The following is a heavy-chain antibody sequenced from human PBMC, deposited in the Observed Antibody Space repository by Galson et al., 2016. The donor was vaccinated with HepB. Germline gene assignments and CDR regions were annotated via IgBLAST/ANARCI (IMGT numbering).Heavy chain of an antibody. Sequence: LRLSCAASGFTFSNYAMNWARQAPGKGLEYVSGINNSGGTTYYADSVKGRFTISRDNSKNTLYLQMTSLRPEDTAVYSCVRVIRATAGSDYWGQGTLVTVSS. V-gene: IGHV3-64D*06. CDR3: VRVIRATAGSDY. J-gene: IGHJ4*02. CDR2: INNSGGTT. CDR1: GFTFSNYA. D-gene: IGHD3-10*01.